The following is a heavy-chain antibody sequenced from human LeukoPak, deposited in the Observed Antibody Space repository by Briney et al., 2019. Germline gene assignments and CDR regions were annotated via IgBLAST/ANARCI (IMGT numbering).Heavy chain of an antibody. V-gene: IGHV3-74*01. CDR1: GFTFTNYW. D-gene: IGHD5-18*01. CDR3: AAGPADNSYDNY. CDR2: VNSDGSST. J-gene: IGHJ4*02. Sequence: GGSLRLSCAASGFTFTNYWMHWVRQAPGKGLVWVSRVNSDGSSTSYADSVKGRFTIFRDSAKNTLYLQMSSLRVEDTAVYYCAAGPADNSYDNYWGQGTLVTVSS.